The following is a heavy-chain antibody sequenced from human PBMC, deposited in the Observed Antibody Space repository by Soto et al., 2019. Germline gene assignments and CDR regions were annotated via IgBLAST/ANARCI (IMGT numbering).Heavy chain of an antibody. J-gene: IGHJ6*02. CDR1: GFTFSSYG. Sequence: TGGSLRLSCAASGFTFSSYGMHWVRQAPGKGLEWVAVISYDGSNKYYADSVKGRFTISRDNSKNTLYLQMNSLRAEDTAVYYCAKDPAHNYDILTGYYRMTPYYYGMDVWGQGTTVTVSS. D-gene: IGHD3-9*01. CDR3: AKDPAHNYDILTGYYRMTPYYYGMDV. V-gene: IGHV3-30*18. CDR2: ISYDGSNK.